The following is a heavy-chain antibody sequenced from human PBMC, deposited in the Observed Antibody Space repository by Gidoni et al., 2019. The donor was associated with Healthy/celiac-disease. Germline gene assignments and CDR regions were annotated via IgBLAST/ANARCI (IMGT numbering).Heavy chain of an antibody. CDR1: GFTFSSYG. J-gene: IGHJ4*02. CDR2: ISYDGSNK. CDR3: AKDKRATPLDYFDY. Sequence: GGVVQPGRSLRLSCAASGFTFSSYGMHWVRQAPGKGLEWVAVISYDGSNKYYADSVKGRFTISRDNSKNTLYLQMNSLRAEDTAVYYCAKDKRATPLDYFDYWGQGTLVTVSS. D-gene: IGHD5-12*01. V-gene: IGHV3-30*18.